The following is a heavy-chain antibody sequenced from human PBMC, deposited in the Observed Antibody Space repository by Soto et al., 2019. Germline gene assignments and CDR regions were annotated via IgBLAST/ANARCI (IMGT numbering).Heavy chain of an antibody. V-gene: IGHV3-23*01. Sequence: GGSLRLSCAASGFTFSNFAMSWVRQAPGKGLEWVSAISGSGTSKYDAHSVKGRFSISRDNSKNTLYLQMNSLRAEDTAVYYCAKDRKSGSGWYWDYWGQGTLVTVSS. CDR2: ISGSGTSK. D-gene: IGHD6-19*01. CDR1: GFTFSNFA. CDR3: AKDRKSGSGWYWDY. J-gene: IGHJ4*02.